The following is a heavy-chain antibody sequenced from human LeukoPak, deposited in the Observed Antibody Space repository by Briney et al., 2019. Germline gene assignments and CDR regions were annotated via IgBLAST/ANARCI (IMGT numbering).Heavy chain of an antibody. Sequence: GGSLRLSCAASGFTFSTYWMPWVRQAPGKGLEWVANIKEDGSERYHVDSVKGRFTISRDNAKNSLYLQMDSLRAEDTAVYYCAREFDYWGQGTLVTVSS. J-gene: IGHJ4*02. CDR3: AREFDY. CDR2: IKEDGSER. V-gene: IGHV3-7*01. CDR1: GFTFSTYW.